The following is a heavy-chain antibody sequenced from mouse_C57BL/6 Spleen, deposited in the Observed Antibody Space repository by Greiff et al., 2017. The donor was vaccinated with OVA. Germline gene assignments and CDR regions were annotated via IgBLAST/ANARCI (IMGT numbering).Heavy chain of an antibody. CDR1: GYTFTDYY. CDR3: TRSFDDYASLAY. J-gene: IGHJ3*01. V-gene: IGHV1-77*01. CDR2: IGPGSGST. D-gene: IGHD2-4*01. Sequence: VKLVESGAELVKPGASVKISCKASGYTFTDYYINWVQQRPGQGLEWIGKIGPGSGSTYYNEKLKGKATLTADKSSSTASMQLSSLTSDYSAVYCCTRSFDDYASLAYWGQGTLVTVSA.